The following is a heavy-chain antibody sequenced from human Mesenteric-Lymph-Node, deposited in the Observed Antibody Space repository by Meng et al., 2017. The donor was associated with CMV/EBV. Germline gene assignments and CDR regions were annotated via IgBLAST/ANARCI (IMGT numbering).Heavy chain of an antibody. CDR2: ISASGGSR. CDR3: AKDPEGY. Sequence: EVQLLESGGGLAQPGRSLRVSCAVSGFNFLNYAMTWVRQAPGKGLEWVSTISASGGSRYYADSVQGRFSVSRDNYKNTLYLQMNSLRAEDTAVYYCAKDPEGYWGQETLVTVSS. CDR1: GFNFLNYA. J-gene: IGHJ4*02. V-gene: IGHV3-23*01.